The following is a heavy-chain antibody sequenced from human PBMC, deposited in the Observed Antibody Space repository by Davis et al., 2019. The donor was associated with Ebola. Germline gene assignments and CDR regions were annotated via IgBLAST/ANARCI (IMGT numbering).Heavy chain of an antibody. CDR1: GFSFSSYW. CDR2: IHQDGSVQ. D-gene: IGHD3-9*01. V-gene: IGHV3-7*01. J-gene: IGHJ4*02. CDR3: AKVSYFAWAVDY. Sequence: GESLKISCVASGFSFSSYWVTWVRQAPGKGLEWVANIHQDGSVQYYVDSVKGRFTISRDNAKNSVYLQMNSLRAEDTAVYYCAKVSYFAWAVDYWGQGTLVTVSS.